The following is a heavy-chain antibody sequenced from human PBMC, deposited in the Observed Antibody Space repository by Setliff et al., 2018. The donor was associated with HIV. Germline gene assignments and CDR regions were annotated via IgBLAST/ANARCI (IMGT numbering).Heavy chain of an antibody. V-gene: IGHV4-4*08. Sequence: LSLTCAVSGGSISTYYWSWIRQPPGKGLEWIGHIYTTGSTNYNPSLKSRVSISVDTSKNGFSLNLSSLTAADTAVYYCARGQSCTNGVCYQYWGQGTLVTVSS. CDR1: GGSISTYY. CDR3: ARGQSCTNGVCYQY. J-gene: IGHJ4*02. CDR2: IYTTGST. D-gene: IGHD2-8*01.